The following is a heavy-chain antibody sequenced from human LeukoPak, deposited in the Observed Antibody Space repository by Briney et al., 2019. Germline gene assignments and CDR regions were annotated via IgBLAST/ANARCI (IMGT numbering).Heavy chain of an antibody. CDR2: ISYDGSNK. CDR3: AKQQRWLQLGGYFDY. V-gene: IGHV3-30*18. CDR1: GFTFSSYG. Sequence: GGSLRLSCAASGFTFSSYGMHWVRQAPGKGLEWVAVISYDGSNKYYADSVKGRFTISRDNSKNTLYLQMNSLRAEDTAVYYCAKQQRWLQLGGYFDYWGQGTLVTVSS. D-gene: IGHD5-24*01. J-gene: IGHJ4*02.